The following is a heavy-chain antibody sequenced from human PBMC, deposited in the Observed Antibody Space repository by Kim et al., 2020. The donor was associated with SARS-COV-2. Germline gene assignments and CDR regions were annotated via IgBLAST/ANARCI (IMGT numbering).Heavy chain of an antibody. J-gene: IGHJ4*02. Sequence: IPSLKSRVTISVDTSKNQFSLKLGSVTAADTAVYYCAGQGSAGAPPTFDYWGQGTLVTVSS. D-gene: IGHD1-26*01. CDR3: AGQGSAGAPPTFDY. V-gene: IGHV4-39*01.